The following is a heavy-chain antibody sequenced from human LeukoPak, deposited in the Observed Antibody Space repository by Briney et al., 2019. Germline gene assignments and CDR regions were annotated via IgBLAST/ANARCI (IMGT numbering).Heavy chain of an antibody. CDR1: GFTFSSYS. V-gene: IGHV3-48*01. Sequence: GGSLRLSCAASGFTFSSYSMNWVRQAPGKGLEWVSYISSSSSTIYYADSVKGRFTISRDNAKNSLYLQMNSLRAEDTAVYYCARDPIITIFGVVITQDWYFDLWGRGTLVTVSS. D-gene: IGHD3-3*01. J-gene: IGHJ2*01. CDR3: ARDPIITIFGVVITQDWYFDL. CDR2: ISSSSSTI.